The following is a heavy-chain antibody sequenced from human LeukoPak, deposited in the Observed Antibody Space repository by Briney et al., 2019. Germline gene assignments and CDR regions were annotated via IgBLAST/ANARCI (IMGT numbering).Heavy chain of an antibody. D-gene: IGHD6-13*01. J-gene: IGHJ4*02. CDR1: GDSFGTYG. CDR2: FNPIFGSA. V-gene: IGHV1-69*01. Sequence: GASVKVSCKASGDSFGTYGITWVRQAPGEGLEWMGGFNPIFGSAQYAQKFQGRVTITADESTSTAYMELSSLRSEDTAVYYCARTGGIAAMYYFDYRGQGTLVTVSP. CDR3: ARTGGIAAMYYFDY.